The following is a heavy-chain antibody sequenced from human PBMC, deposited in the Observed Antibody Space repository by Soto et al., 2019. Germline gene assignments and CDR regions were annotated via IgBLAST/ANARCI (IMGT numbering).Heavy chain of an antibody. D-gene: IGHD6-25*01. V-gene: IGHV2-5*02. Sequence: QITLKESGPTLVNPTQTLTLTCTFSGFSLSTTGVGVAWIRQPPGKALEWLALIYGDDDKRYSPSLKSRLTITKDTSKNQVVLTLANMDPVDTAIYFCAHRVARGYAFDYWGQGTLLTVSS. CDR1: GFSLSTTGVG. J-gene: IGHJ4*02. CDR2: IYGDDDK. CDR3: AHRVARGYAFDY.